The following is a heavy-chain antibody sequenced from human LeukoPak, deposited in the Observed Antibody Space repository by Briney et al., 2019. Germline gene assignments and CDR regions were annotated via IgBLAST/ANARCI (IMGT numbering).Heavy chain of an antibody. Sequence: GGSLRLSCAASGFSFTNYAMSWVRQAPARGPEWLSSMKGGGETFYADSVKGRFTISRDNAKNSLYLQMNSLRAEDTAVYYCARALSIAARPNWFDPWGQGTLVTVSS. V-gene: IGHV3-23*01. J-gene: IGHJ5*02. D-gene: IGHD6-6*01. CDR1: GFSFTNYA. CDR3: ARALSIAARPNWFDP. CDR2: MKGGGET.